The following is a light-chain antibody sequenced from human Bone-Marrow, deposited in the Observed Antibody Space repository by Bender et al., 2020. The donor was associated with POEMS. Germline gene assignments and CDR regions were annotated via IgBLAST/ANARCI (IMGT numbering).Light chain of an antibody. CDR2: SSH. J-gene: IGLJ3*02. CDR1: SSNIGAHA. Sequence: QSVLTQPHSASGTPGQRVTISCSGGSSNIGAHAVNWYQHLPVTAPKLLIYSSHRRPSEVPDRFSGSRSGTSASLAISGLQSEDEADYYCAVWDDSLNGWVFGGGTKLTVL. CDR3: AVWDDSLNGWV. V-gene: IGLV1-44*01.